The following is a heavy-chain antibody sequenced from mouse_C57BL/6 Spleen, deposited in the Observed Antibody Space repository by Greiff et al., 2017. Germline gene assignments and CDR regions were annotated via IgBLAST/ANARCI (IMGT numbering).Heavy chain of an antibody. CDR1: GYTFTSYW. CDR2: SNPSSGYT. J-gene: IGHJ3*01. Sequence: QVQLQQSGAELAKPGASVKLSCKASGYTFTSYWMHWVKQRPGQGLEWIGYSNPSSGYTKYNQKFKDTATLTADKSSSTAYMQLSRLTYEDSAVYYCEVYGNYLAWFAYWGQGTLVTVSA. V-gene: IGHV1-7*01. CDR3: EVYGNYLAWFAY. D-gene: IGHD2-1*01.